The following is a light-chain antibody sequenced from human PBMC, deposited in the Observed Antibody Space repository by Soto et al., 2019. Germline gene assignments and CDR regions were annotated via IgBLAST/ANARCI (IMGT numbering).Light chain of an antibody. V-gene: IGKV1-27*01. J-gene: IGKJ1*01. Sequence: DIQMTQSPSSLSASIGDRVTITCRASQGISTYLAWYQQKPGKVPYLLIYGASSLQSGVPSRFSGSGFGTDLSLTISRLQPEDVATYYCQKYNSAPWTFGQGTKVEIK. CDR1: QGISTY. CDR2: GAS. CDR3: QKYNSAPWT.